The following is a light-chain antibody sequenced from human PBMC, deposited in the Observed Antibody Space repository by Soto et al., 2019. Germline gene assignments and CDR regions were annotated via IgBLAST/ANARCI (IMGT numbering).Light chain of an antibody. CDR3: QQYHAWPPMT. V-gene: IGKV3-15*01. CDR1: QSVSTK. Sequence: EIVMAQSPATLSVSPGERATLSCRASQSVSTKLAWYQQRPGQAPRLLIYGASTRATGVSDGFSGSGSGTEFTLTISSRQSEDFAVYYCQQYHAWPPMTFGQGTKVEI. J-gene: IGKJ1*01. CDR2: GAS.